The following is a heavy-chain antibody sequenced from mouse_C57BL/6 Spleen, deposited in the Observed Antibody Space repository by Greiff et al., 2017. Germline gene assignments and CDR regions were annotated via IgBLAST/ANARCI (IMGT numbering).Heavy chain of an antibody. V-gene: IGHV1-66*01. J-gene: IGHJ3*01. CDR1: GYSFTSYY. CDR2: IYPGSGNT. Sequence: LQESGPELVKPGASVKISCKASGYSFTSYYIHWVKQRPGQGLEWIGWIYPGSGNTKYNEKFKGKATLAADTSSSTAYMQLSSLTSEDSAVYYCARGGANWDAWFAYWGQGTLVTVSA. D-gene: IGHD4-1*01. CDR3: ARGGANWDAWFAY.